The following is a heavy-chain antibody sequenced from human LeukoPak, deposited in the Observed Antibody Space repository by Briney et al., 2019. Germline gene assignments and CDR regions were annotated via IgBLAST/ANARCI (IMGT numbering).Heavy chain of an antibody. D-gene: IGHD2-15*01. V-gene: IGHV1-46*01. Sequence: GASVKVSCRSSGYTFTSNYMHWLRQAPGQGLEWMGVINPSGGSTIYAQKFKARVTMTRAMFTSTDYMERRSLKSEDTAVYYGERDNSVDDIAWWFDPWGQGTLVTVSS. CDR1: GYTFTSNY. CDR2: INPSGGST. CDR3: ERDNSVDDIAWWFDP. J-gene: IGHJ5*02.